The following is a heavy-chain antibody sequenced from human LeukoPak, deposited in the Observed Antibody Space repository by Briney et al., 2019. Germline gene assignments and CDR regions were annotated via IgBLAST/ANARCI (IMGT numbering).Heavy chain of an antibody. Sequence: SETLSLTCTVSGGSISSNNYYWGWVRQPPGKGLEWIGSLSYGGSPYHNPSLKSRLTISVDTSKNQFSLKLRSVAAADTAVYYCARHRDGYFTNFDNWGQGTLVTVSS. CDR3: ARHRDGYFTNFDN. CDR2: LSYGGSP. CDR1: GGSISSNNYY. D-gene: IGHD3-22*01. J-gene: IGHJ4*02. V-gene: IGHV4-39*01.